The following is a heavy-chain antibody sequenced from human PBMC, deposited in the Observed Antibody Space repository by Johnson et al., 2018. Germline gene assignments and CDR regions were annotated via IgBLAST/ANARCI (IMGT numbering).Heavy chain of an antibody. CDR3: ARAVGTYYFYMDV. D-gene: IGHD4-23*01. V-gene: IGHV3-23*04. J-gene: IGHJ6*03. CDR2: ISGSSGRT. Sequence: EVQLVESGGGLAQPGGSLRPSCAASGFTSSSYAMSWVRQAPGKGLEWVSTISGSSGRTYYADTVKGRFTTSRDNAQNSLFLQMNSPRAEDTAVDYCARAVGTYYFYMDVWGKGTTVTVSS. CDR1: GFTSSSYA.